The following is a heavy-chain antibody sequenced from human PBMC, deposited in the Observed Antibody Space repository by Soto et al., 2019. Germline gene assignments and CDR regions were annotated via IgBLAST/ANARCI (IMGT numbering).Heavy chain of an antibody. V-gene: IGHV1-8*01. CDR3: ASIYCSGGSCYGPLGY. D-gene: IGHD2-15*01. CDR2: MNPNSGNT. Sequence: QVHLVQSGAEVKKPGASVKVSCKASGYTFTSYDINWVRQATGQGLEWMGWMNPNSGNTGYAQKFQGRVTMTRNTSISTAYMELSSLRSEDTAVYYCASIYCSGGSCYGPLGYWGQGTLVTVSS. CDR1: GYTFTSYD. J-gene: IGHJ4*02.